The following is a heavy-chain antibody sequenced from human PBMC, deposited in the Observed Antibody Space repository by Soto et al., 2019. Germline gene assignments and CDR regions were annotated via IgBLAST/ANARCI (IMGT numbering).Heavy chain of an antibody. Sequence: EVQLVESGGGLVKPGGSLRLSCAASGFTFSSYSMNWVRQAPGKGLEWVSSISSSSSYIYYADSVKGRFTISRDNAKNSLYLQMNSLRAEDTAVYYCARIRNVLVQLPYIDYWGQGTLVTVSS. CDR2: ISSSSSYI. D-gene: IGHD2-8*02. V-gene: IGHV3-21*01. CDR1: GFTFSSYS. J-gene: IGHJ4*02. CDR3: ARIRNVLVQLPYIDY.